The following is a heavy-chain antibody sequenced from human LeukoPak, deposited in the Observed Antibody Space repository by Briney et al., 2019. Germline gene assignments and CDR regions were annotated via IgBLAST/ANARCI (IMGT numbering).Heavy chain of an antibody. V-gene: IGHV1-18*01. CDR2: ISAYNGNT. CDR1: GYTFTSYG. D-gene: IGHD1-26*01. Sequence: ASVKVSCKASGYTFTSYGISWVRQAPGQGLEWMGWISAYNGNTNYAQKLQGRVTVTTDTSTSTAYMELRSLRSDDTAVYYCARDSGSYYVHDAFDIWGQGTMVTVSS. CDR3: ARDSGSYYVHDAFDI. J-gene: IGHJ3*02.